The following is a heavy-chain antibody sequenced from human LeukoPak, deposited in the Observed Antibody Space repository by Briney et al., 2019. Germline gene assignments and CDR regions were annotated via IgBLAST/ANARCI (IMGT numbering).Heavy chain of an antibody. CDR3: ARGRGPGYITIFGVVINSFDY. V-gene: IGHV4-61*05. CDR2: IYYSGST. J-gene: IGHJ4*02. D-gene: IGHD3-3*01. CDR1: GGSISSSSYY. Sequence: NPSETLSLTCTVSGGSISSSSYYWGWIRQPPGKGLEWIGYIYYSGSTNYNPSLKSRVTISVDTSKNQFSLKLSSVTAADTAVYYCARGRGPGYITIFGVVINSFDYWGQGTLVTVSS.